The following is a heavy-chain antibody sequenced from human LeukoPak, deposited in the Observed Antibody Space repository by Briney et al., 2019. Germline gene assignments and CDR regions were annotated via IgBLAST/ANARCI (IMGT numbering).Heavy chain of an antibody. Sequence: GGSLRPSCAASGFTFNAYEMNWVRQAPGKGLEWVSYISTSGGTKYYADSVKGRFTISRDNSNNTVYLQMNNLRPEDTAVFYCARGQGYESYYYMDVWGKGTTVSVSS. CDR3: ARGQGYESYYYMDV. D-gene: IGHD2-2*01. CDR2: ISTSGGTK. CDR1: GFTFNAYE. V-gene: IGHV3-48*03. J-gene: IGHJ6*03.